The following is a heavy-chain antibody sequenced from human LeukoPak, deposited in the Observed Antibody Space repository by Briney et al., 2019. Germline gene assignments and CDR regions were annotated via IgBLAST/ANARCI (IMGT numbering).Heavy chain of an antibody. D-gene: IGHD2-21*02. CDR2: ISGSGGST. CDR3: ARTAGYCGGDCYPKPEYFQH. V-gene: IGHV3-23*01. J-gene: IGHJ1*01. Sequence: PGGSLRLSCAASGFTFSSYAMSWVRQAPGKGLEWVSAISGSGGSTYYADSVKGRFTISRDNSKNTLYPQMNSLRAEDTAVYYCARTAGYCGGDCYPKPEYFQHWGQGTLVTVSS. CDR1: GFTFSSYA.